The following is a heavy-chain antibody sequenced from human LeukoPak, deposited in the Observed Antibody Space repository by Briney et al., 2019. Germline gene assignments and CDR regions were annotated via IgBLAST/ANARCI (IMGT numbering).Heavy chain of an antibody. Sequence: KPSETLSLTCTVSGGSISSYYWSWIRQPPGKGLEWIGYIYYSGSTNYNPSLKSRVTISVDTSKNQFSLKLSSVTAADTAVYYCARFLAAIDYWGQGTLVTVSS. CDR1: GGSISSYY. CDR3: ARFLAAIDY. V-gene: IGHV4-59*08. J-gene: IGHJ4*02. D-gene: IGHD2-2*02. CDR2: IYYSGST.